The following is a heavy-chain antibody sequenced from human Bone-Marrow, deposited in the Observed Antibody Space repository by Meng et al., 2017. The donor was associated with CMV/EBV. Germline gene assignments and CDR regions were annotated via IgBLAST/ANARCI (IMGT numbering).Heavy chain of an antibody. CDR3: ATSAGDSPGFDN. Sequence: SLKISCAASGFTFDDYAMHWVRQAPGKGLEWVSGISWDSGSIGYADSVKGRFTISRDNAKNSLYLQMNSLRAEDTAVYYCATSAGDSPGFDNWGQGTLVTVSS. CDR1: GFTFDDYA. D-gene: IGHD2-21*02. CDR2: ISWDSGSI. J-gene: IGHJ4*02. V-gene: IGHV3-9*01.